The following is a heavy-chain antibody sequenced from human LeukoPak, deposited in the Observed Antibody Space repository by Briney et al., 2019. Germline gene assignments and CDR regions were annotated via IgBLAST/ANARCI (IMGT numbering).Heavy chain of an antibody. CDR3: ARDPTGGNYVQSFDY. D-gene: IGHD4-23*01. Sequence: PGGSLRLSCAASGFTFSSYAMHWVRQAPGKGLEWVAVISYDGSNKYYADSVKGRFTISRENSKNTLYLQMNSLRAEDTAVYYCARDPTGGNYVQSFDYWGQGTLVTVSS. CDR1: GFTFSSYA. J-gene: IGHJ4*02. CDR2: ISYDGSNK. V-gene: IGHV3-30-3*01.